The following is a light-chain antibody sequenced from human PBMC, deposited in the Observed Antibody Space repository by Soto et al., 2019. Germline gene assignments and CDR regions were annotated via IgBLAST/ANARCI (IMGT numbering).Light chain of an antibody. V-gene: IGKV3-11*01. CDR1: QSVSRF. CDR2: DAS. Sequence: EVVLTQSPATLSLSPGERATLSCRASQSVSRFLAWYQQKPGQAPRLLIFDASNRATGIPAKFSACGSGTDFPLTISSLEFEDSAVYYCQQRSDWTITFGQGTRLDIK. J-gene: IGKJ5*01. CDR3: QQRSDWTIT.